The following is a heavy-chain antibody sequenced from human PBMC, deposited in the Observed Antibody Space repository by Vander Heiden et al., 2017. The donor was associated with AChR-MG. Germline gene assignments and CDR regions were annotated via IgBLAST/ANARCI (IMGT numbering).Heavy chain of an antibody. Sequence: EVQLVESGGGLVQHGGSLRLSCAASGFTSSSYSLNGGGQAPGKGMCWVSYISSSSSTIYYEDSVKGRFTISRENAKNSLYLQMNSLRAEDTAVYYCARRGSGYYDSSGYYYEYFQHWGQGTLVTVSS. CDR2: ISSSSSTI. D-gene: IGHD3-22*01. J-gene: IGHJ1*01. CDR1: GFTSSSYS. V-gene: IGHV3-48*01. CDR3: ARRGSGYYDSSGYYYEYFQH.